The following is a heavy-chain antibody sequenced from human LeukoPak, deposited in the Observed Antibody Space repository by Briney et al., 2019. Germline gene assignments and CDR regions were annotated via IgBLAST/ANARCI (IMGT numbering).Heavy chain of an antibody. CDR1: GFTFSSYA. J-gene: IGHJ6*03. D-gene: IGHD2-15*01. CDR2: ISGSGDTT. CDR3: ARVLRYCSGGNCYSGGLGYMDV. Sequence: GGSLRLSCAASGFTFSSYAMTWVRQAPGKGLEWVSTISGSGDTTYYADSVKGRFTISRDNAKNSLFLQMNSLRAEDTAVYYCARVLRYCSGGNCYSGGLGYMDVWGKGTTVTTSS. V-gene: IGHV3-23*01.